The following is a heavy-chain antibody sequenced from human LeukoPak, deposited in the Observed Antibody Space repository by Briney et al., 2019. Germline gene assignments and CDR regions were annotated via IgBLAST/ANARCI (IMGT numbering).Heavy chain of an antibody. D-gene: IGHD4-11*01. J-gene: IGHJ4*02. Sequence: GGSLRLSCAASGFTFSSYAMNWVRQAPGKGLEWVSGISGSGGSTYYADSVKGRFTISRDNSKNTPYLQMNSLRAEDTAVYYCAKKAYSDFMWYFDYWGQGTLVTVSS. CDR2: ISGSGGST. CDR3: AKKAYSDFMWYFDY. V-gene: IGHV3-23*01. CDR1: GFTFSSYA.